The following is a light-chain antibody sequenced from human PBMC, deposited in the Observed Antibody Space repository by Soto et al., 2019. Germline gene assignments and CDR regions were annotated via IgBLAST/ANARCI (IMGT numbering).Light chain of an antibody. CDR3: QQYGSSGT. CDR1: QSVSSGY. V-gene: IGKV3-20*01. Sequence: ELVLTQSPGTMSLSPGYGSTLSCMASQSVSSGYLAWYQQKPGQAPRLLIYCASRRATGIPDRFSGSGSGTDFTLTISRLEPEDFAVYYCQQYGSSGTFGQGTKLDI. CDR2: CAS. J-gene: IGKJ1*01.